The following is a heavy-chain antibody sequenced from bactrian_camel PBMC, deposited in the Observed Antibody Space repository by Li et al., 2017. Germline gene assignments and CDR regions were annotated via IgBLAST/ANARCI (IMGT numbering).Heavy chain of an antibody. Sequence: HVQLVESGGALVQPGGSLTLSCATSGFTFSHYWMYWVRQAPGKGLERVALINEGDSNPTYADSVKGRCTISADPARNTVHLQLNSLKAEDMATYYCATNKWGAGRGQGTQVTVS. D-gene: IGHD3*01. CDR1: GFTFSHYW. CDR2: INEGDSNP. J-gene: IGHJ4*01. CDR3: ATNKWGAG. V-gene: IGHV3S1*01.